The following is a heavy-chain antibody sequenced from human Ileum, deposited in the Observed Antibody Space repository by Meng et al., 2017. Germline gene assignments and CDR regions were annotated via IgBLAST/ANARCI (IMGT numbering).Heavy chain of an antibody. Sequence: QVQLQESGPGLVRPSETLSLTCTVSGGSVTRGSYYWTWIRQSPEKGLEWIGYIYHSGSTNYNPSLKTPVTMSIDTSKNQFSLRLSSVTVADTAVYYCARVSTADYYQLDYWGQGILVTVSS. CDR3: ARVSTADYYQLDY. D-gene: IGHD3-9*01. J-gene: IGHJ4*02. CDR1: GGSVTRGSYY. V-gene: IGHV4-61*01. CDR2: IYHSGST.